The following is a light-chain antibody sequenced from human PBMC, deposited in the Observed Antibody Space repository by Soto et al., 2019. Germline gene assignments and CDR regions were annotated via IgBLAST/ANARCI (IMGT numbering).Light chain of an antibody. J-gene: IGKJ5*01. Sequence: AIQLTQSPSSLSASIGDKVTISCRASQGIASALVWYQQKPGKSPQLLIYDGSNLEKGVPSRFSGSGSGTEFTLTISSLQPEDFATYYCQQFNSYPLITFGQGTRLEI. CDR1: QGIASA. CDR3: QQFNSYPLIT. V-gene: IGKV1-13*02. CDR2: DGS.